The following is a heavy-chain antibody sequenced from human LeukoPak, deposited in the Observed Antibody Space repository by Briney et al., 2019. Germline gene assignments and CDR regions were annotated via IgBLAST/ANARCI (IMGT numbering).Heavy chain of an antibody. CDR3: ARVAVSGPTGWFDS. D-gene: IGHD2-8*02. CDR1: GSTFGDYA. V-gene: IGHV3-9*01. J-gene: IGHJ5*01. Sequence: PGRSLRLSCAASGSTFGDYAMHWVRQAPGKGLEWVSRIGWNSGSIAYADSVKGRFTISRDNVDNVVYLEMNSLGAEDTATYYCARVAVSGPTGWFDSWGQGTLVIVSS. CDR2: IGWNSGSI.